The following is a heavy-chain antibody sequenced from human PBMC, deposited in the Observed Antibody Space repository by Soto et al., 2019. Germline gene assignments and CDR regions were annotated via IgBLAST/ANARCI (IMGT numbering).Heavy chain of an antibody. Sequence: SETLSLTCPVSGGTISSYYWSWIRQPAGKGLEWIGRIYTSGSTNYNPSLKSRVTMSVDTSKNQFSLKLSSVTAADTAVYYCARGLTMVRYFDYWGQGTLVTVSS. J-gene: IGHJ4*02. D-gene: IGHD3-10*01. CDR2: IYTSGST. V-gene: IGHV4-4*07. CDR1: GGTISSYY. CDR3: ARGLTMVRYFDY.